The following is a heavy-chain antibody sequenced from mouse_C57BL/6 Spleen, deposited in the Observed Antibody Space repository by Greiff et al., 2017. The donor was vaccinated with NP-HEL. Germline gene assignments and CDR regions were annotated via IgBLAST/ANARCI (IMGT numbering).Heavy chain of an antibody. D-gene: IGHD2-1*01. CDR1: GYTFTSYW. CDR3: ARCEGLHSPFAY. Sequence: QVQLQQPGAELVMPGASVKLSCKASGYTFTSYWMHWVKQRPGQGLEWIGEIDPSDSYTNYNQKFKGKATLTVAKSSSTAYMQLNSLTSEDSAVYYCARCEGLHSPFAYWGQGTLVTVSA. J-gene: IGHJ3*01. CDR2: IDPSDSYT. V-gene: IGHV1-69*01.